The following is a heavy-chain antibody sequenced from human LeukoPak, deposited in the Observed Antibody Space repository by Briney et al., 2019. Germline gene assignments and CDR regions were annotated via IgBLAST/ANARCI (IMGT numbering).Heavy chain of an antibody. V-gene: IGHV3-20*04. Sequence: PGGSLRLSCAASGFTFDDYGMSWVRQAPGKGLEWVSGINWNGGSTGYADPVKGRFTISRDNAKNSLYLQMNSLRAEDTALYYCARSSSGWYYFDYWGQGTLVTVSS. CDR3: ARSSSGWYYFDY. CDR2: INWNGGST. J-gene: IGHJ4*02. CDR1: GFTFDDYG. D-gene: IGHD6-19*01.